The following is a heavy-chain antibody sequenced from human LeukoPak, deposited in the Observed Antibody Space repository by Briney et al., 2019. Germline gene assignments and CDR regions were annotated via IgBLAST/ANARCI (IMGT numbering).Heavy chain of an antibody. Sequence: SETLSLTCTVSGGSISSSIYYWGWIRQPPGKGLEWIGSIYYNANTYYNPSLKSRITISVDTSKNQFSLRLSSVTAADTAVYYCARVGATPRYYNYYGMDVWGQGTMVTVSS. CDR2: IYYNANT. V-gene: IGHV4-39*07. CDR3: ARVGATPRYYNYYGMDV. J-gene: IGHJ6*02. CDR1: GGSISSSIYY. D-gene: IGHD1-26*01.